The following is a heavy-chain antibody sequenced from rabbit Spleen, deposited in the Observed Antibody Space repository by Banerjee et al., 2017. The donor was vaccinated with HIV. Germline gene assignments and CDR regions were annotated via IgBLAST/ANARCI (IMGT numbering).Heavy chain of an antibody. V-gene: IGHV1S45*01. D-gene: IGHD1-1*01. CDR2: IGVGSDST. J-gene: IGHJ4*01. Sequence: QEQLVESGGGLVQPEGSLQLSCTASGFSFSSGYYMCWVRQAPGKGLEWIACIGVGSDSTRYASWAKGRFSISKASSTTVTLQMTSLTAADTATYFCARDSSNSDYYFNLWGPGTLVTVS. CDR1: GFSFSSGYY. CDR3: ARDSSNSDYYFNL.